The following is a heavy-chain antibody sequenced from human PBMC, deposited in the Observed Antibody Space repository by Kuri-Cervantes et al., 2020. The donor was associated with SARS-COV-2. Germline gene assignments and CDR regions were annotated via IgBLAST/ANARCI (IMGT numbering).Heavy chain of an antibody. J-gene: IGHJ3*02. CDR3: ARQVGYNYYHDAFDI. D-gene: IGHD5-24*01. CDR1: GGSISSSSYY. Sequence: SETLSLTCTVSGGSISSSSYYWGWIRQPPGKGLEWIGSIYYSGSTHYNPSLKSRVTISVDTSKNQFSLKLSSVTAADTAVYYCARQVGYNYYHDAFDIWGQGTMVTVSS. CDR2: IYYSGST. V-gene: IGHV4-39*01.